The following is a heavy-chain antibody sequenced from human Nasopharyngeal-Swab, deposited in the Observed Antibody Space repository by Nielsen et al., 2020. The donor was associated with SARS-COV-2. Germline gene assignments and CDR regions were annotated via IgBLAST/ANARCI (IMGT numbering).Heavy chain of an antibody. CDR2: IYSGGST. D-gene: IGHD4-23*01. CDR1: GFTVSSNY. J-gene: IGHJ3*02. Sequence: GGSLRLSCAASGFTVSSNYMSWVRQAPGKGLEWVSVIYSGGSTYYADSVKGRFTISRDNSKNTLYLQMNSLRAEDTAVYYCASPKTFYGGNTGVDRAFDIWGQGTMVTVSS. CDR3: ASPKTFYGGNTGVDRAFDI. V-gene: IGHV3-53*05.